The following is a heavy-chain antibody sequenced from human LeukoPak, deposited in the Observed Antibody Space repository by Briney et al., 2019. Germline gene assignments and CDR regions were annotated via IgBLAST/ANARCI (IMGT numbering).Heavy chain of an antibody. CDR1: GGSISSSSYY. J-gene: IGHJ3*01. CDR3: ARGGDSSGYPEAFDV. CDR2: IYYSGST. D-gene: IGHD3-22*01. Sequence: SETLSLTCTVSGGSISSSSYYWGWIRQPPGKGLEWIGSIYYSGSTYYNPSLKSRVTISVDTSKNQFSLKLSSVTAADTAVYYCARGGDSSGYPEAFDVWGQGTMVTVSS. V-gene: IGHV4-39*07.